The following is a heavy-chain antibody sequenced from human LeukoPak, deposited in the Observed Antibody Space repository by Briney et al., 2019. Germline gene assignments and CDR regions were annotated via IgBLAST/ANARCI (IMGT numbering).Heavy chain of an antibody. J-gene: IGHJ4*02. V-gene: IGHV3-74*01. CDR1: GFTFSKYW. Sequence: GGSVTLSCAASGFTFSKYWMLWVRHAPGKGLESVSRINTDGTVTTYADSVKGRFTVSRDNADNTMFLQMNSVRDEDTAVYYCATKQWLAPPPDSWGQGTPVTVSS. CDR2: INTDGTVT. CDR3: ATKQWLAPPPDS. D-gene: IGHD6-19*01.